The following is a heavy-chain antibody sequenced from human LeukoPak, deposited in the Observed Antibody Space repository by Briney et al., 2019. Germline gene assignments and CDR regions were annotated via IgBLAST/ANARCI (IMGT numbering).Heavy chain of an antibody. V-gene: IGHV3-23*01. CDR1: GFTFSSYA. D-gene: IGHD5-12*01. Sequence: GGSLRLSCAASGFTFSSYAMSWVRQTPGKGLEWVSAISGSGGSTYYADSVKGRFTISRDNSKNTLYLQMNSLRAEDTAVYYCANHLEWLNPFDYWGQGTLVTVSS. CDR2: ISGSGGST. J-gene: IGHJ4*02. CDR3: ANHLEWLNPFDY.